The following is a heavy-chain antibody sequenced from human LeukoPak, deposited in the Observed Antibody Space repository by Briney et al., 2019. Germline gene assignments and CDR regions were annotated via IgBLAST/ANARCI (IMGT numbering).Heavy chain of an antibody. CDR1: GFTFSSYA. D-gene: IGHD3-3*01. Sequence: GGSLRLSCAAAGFTFSSYAMSWVRQAPGKGLEWVSAISGSGGSTYYADSVKGRFTISRDNSKNTLHLQMNSLRAEDTAVYYCAKLDYDFWSGSFDFWGQGTLVTVSS. CDR2: ISGSGGST. V-gene: IGHV3-23*01. J-gene: IGHJ4*02. CDR3: AKLDYDFWSGSFDF.